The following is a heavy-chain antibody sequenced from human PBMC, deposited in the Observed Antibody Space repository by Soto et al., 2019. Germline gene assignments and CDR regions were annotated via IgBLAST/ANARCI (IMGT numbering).Heavy chain of an antibody. CDR3: ARGVGSGSYYNQYNWFDP. J-gene: IGHJ5*02. D-gene: IGHD3-10*01. V-gene: IGHV1-2*02. Sequence: GASVKVSCKASGYTFTGYYMHWVRQAPGQGLEWMGWINPNSGNTKYAQKVQGRVTMTTDTSTSTAYMELRSLRSDDTAVYYCARGVGSGSYYNQYNWFDPWGQGTLVTVSS. CDR1: GYTFTGYY. CDR2: INPNSGNT.